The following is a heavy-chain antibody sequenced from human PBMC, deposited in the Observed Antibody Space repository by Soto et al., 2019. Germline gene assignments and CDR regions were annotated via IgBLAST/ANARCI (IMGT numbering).Heavy chain of an antibody. V-gene: IGHV2-5*02. Sequence: QITLKESGPTLVKPTQTLTLTCTFSGFSHRTSGVGVGWIRQPPGKALEWLALIYWDGDKRYSPSLKSRLTITRDTSKNQVVLTMTNMDPVDTATYYCARRRYGFDYWGQGTLVTVSS. D-gene: IGHD5-18*01. CDR3: ARRRYGFDY. CDR1: GFSHRTSGVG. J-gene: IGHJ4*02. CDR2: IYWDGDK.